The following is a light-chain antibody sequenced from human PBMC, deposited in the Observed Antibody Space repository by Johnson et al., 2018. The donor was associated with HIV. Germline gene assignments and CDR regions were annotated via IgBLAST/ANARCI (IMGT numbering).Light chain of an antibody. Sequence: QSVLTQPPSVSAAPGQKVTISCFGSDSNIGNNYVSWYQQLPGTATKLLIYDNDKRPSGIPDRFSGSKSGPSATLGITGLQTGDEADYYCETWDSSLSGVFGTGTKVTVL. V-gene: IGLV1-51*01. J-gene: IGLJ1*01. CDR1: DSNIGNNY. CDR3: ETWDSSLSGV. CDR2: DND.